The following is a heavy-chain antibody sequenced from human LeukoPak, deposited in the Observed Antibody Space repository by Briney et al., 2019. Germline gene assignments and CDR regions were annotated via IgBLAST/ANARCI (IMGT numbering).Heavy chain of an antibody. D-gene: IGHD4-11*01. CDR3: ARGFSYSNYYYFDY. CDR2: LNPDSGGT. Sequence: ASVKVSCKASGYTFTGYYIHWVRQAPGQGLEWMGWLNPDSGGTDYAQKFRGGVTMTLDTSISTAYLDLSRLRSDDTAVYYCARGFSYSNYYYFDYWGQGTRVTVSS. J-gene: IGHJ4*02. V-gene: IGHV1-2*02. CDR1: GYTFTGYY.